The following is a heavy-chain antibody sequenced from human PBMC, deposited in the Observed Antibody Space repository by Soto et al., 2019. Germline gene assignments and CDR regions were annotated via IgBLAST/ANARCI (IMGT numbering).Heavy chain of an antibody. J-gene: IGHJ6*02. CDR2: INDSGST. V-gene: IGHV4-34*01. CDR1: GGSLSGHY. D-gene: IGHD3-10*01. Sequence: QVQLQQWGAGLLKPSETLSLTCAVYGGSLSGHYWTWIRQPPGKGLEWIGEINDSGSTNYNPSLKSRATISEXXSXNXXSLKLSSVSAADTATYYCSRYGSGRRDYYFYGMDVWGQGTTVTVSS. CDR3: SRYGSGRRDYYFYGMDV.